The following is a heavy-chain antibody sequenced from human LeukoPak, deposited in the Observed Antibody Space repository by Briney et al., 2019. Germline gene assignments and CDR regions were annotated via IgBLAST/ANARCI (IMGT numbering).Heavy chain of an antibody. D-gene: IGHD2-2*01. CDR3: ASALQYQLLSPMDV. CDR1: GFTFRNYG. J-gene: IGHJ6*02. V-gene: IGHV3-33*03. Sequence: PGGSLRLSCAASGFTFRNYGMHWVRQAPGKGLEWVAVISYDGSNKCYGDSVKGRFTISRDNAKNSLYLQMNSLRAEDTAVYYCASALQYQLLSPMDVWGQGTTVTVSS. CDR2: ISYDGSNK.